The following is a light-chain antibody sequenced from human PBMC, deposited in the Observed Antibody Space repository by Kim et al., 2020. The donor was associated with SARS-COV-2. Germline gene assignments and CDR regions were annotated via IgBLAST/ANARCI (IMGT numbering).Light chain of an antibody. J-gene: IGKJ1*01. CDR3: QQYGFSWT. V-gene: IGKV3-20*01. Sequence: SLSPGERATLSCRASQSISSSYLAWFQQKPGQAPRLLIHGASSRATDIPDRFSGSGSGTDFTLTISRLEPEDFAVYYCQQYGFSWTFGQGTKVDIK. CDR2: GAS. CDR1: QSISSSY.